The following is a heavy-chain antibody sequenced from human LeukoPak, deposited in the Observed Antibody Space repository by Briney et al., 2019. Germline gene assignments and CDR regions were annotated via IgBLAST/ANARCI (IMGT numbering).Heavy chain of an antibody. CDR1: GFTFGSYS. Sequence: GGSLRLSCAASGFTFGSYSMNWVRQAPGKGLEWVSSISSSSSYIYYADSVKGRFTISRDNAKNSLYLQMNSLRAEDTAVYYCARDTYYYDSSGYYNWGQGTLVTVSS. D-gene: IGHD3-22*01. J-gene: IGHJ4*02. V-gene: IGHV3-21*01. CDR2: ISSSSSYI. CDR3: ARDTYYYDSSGYYN.